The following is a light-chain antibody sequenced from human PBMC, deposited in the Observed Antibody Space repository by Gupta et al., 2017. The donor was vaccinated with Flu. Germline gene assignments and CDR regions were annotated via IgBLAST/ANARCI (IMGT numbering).Light chain of an antibody. CDR1: NSTIVSNG. Sequence: VTITCTRSNSTIVSNGVQWHQQRPRSSPTTVIYEGNRRPSGVPDRFSGSIDSSSNSASLTISGLRTEDEADYYCQSCDNSNLWVFGGGTKLTAL. CDR3: QSCDNSNLWV. CDR2: EGN. J-gene: IGLJ3*02. V-gene: IGLV6-57*01.